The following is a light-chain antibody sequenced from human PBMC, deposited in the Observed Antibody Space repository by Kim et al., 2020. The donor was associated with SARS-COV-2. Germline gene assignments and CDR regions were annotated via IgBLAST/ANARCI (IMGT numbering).Light chain of an antibody. J-gene: IGKJ5*01. CDR2: GAS. V-gene: IGKV3-15*01. CDR3: QQYNNWPPIT. CDR1: QSVASN. Sequence: PPGERATRSGRASQSVASNLAGYQKKPGQAPRLLFHGASTRATGLPARCSGGGSVTEFTLTISSLQSEDFALYYCQQYNNWPPITFGQGTRLEIK.